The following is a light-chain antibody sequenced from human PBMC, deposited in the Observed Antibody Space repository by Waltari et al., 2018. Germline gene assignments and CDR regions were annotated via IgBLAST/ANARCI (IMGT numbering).Light chain of an antibody. V-gene: IGLV2-14*03. J-gene: IGLJ3*02. CDR1: SSDIGGYTY. Sequence: QSALTQPASVSGSPGQSITIYCSGSSSDIGGYTYVSCYQQHPGRAPRLIIYDVTKRPSWVADRFSGSKSGSTASLTISWLQADDEADYYGYSFATSSAPFWVFGGGTRVTVL. CDR2: DVT. CDR3: YSFATSSAPFWV.